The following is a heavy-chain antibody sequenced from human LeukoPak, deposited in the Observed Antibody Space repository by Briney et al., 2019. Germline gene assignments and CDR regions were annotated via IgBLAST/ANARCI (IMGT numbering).Heavy chain of an antibody. CDR2: INPNSGGT. J-gene: IGHJ4*02. Sequence: PVKVSCKASGYTFTGYYMHWVRQAPGQGLEWMGWINPNSGGTNYAQKFQGRVTMTRDTSISTAYMELSRLRSDDTAVYYCARLSDSSGYYYNYWGQGTLVTVSS. D-gene: IGHD3-22*01. V-gene: IGHV1-2*02. CDR3: ARLSDSSGYYYNY. CDR1: GYTFTGYY.